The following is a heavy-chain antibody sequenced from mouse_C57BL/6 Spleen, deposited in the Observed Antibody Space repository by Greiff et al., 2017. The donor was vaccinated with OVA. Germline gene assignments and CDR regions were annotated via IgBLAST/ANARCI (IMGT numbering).Heavy chain of an antibody. Sequence: QVQLQQPGAELVMPGASVKLSCKASGYTFTSYWMHWVKQRPGQGLEWIGEIDPSDSYTNYNQKFKGKSTLTVDKSSSTSYMQLSSLTSEVSAFYYCAIRGAYYYGSPWYFDVWGTGTTVTVSS. V-gene: IGHV1-69*01. CDR3: AIRGAYYYGSPWYFDV. CDR2: IDPSDSYT. D-gene: IGHD1-1*01. J-gene: IGHJ1*03. CDR1: GYTFTSYW.